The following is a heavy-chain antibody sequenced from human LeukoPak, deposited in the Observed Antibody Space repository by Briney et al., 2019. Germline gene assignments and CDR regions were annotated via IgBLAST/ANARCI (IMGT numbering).Heavy chain of an antibody. CDR3: AREIRFLEWFDN. CDR2: IYSNGNT. Sequence: PSETLSLTCAVYGGSFSGYYWSWIRQPPGKGLEWIGYIYSNGNTKYNPSLKSRVTISVDTSKNQFSLKLSSVTAADTAVYYCAREIRFLEWFDNWGQGTLVTVSS. D-gene: IGHD3-3*01. V-gene: IGHV4-59*01. CDR1: GGSFSGYY. J-gene: IGHJ4*02.